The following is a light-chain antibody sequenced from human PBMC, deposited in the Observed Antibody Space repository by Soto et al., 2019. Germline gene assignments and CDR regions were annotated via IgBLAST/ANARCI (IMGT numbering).Light chain of an antibody. CDR1: SSDLGSYNY. V-gene: IGLV2-14*01. J-gene: IGLJ3*02. CDR3: SSFTTRRTVV. CDR2: EVN. Sequence: QSALTQPASVSGSPGQSITISCTGTSSDLGSYNYVSWYQQHPGKAPKLIIYEVNNRPSGVSNRFSGSKSGTTASLTISGLQAEDEADYYCSSFTTRRTVVFGGGTTLTVL.